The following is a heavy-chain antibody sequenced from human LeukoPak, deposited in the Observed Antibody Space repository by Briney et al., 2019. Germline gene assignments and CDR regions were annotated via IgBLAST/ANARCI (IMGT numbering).Heavy chain of an antibody. CDR2: ISDSGDYT. CDR1: GFTFSSYG. Sequence: GGSLRLSCAGSGFTFSSYGMSWVRQAPGQGLEWVSVISDSGDYTSYADSVRGRFTISRDNSRNTLYLQMISLRPEDTAVYYCAKDTSIGKYCTNVVCYPFDYCGQGNLVTVSS. V-gene: IGHV3-23*01. CDR3: AKDTSIGKYCTNVVCYPFDY. D-gene: IGHD2-8*01. J-gene: IGHJ4*02.